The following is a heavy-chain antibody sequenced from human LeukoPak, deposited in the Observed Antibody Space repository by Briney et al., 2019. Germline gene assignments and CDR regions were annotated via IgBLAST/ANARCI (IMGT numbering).Heavy chain of an antibody. Sequence: GGSLRLSCAASGFTFSSYGMHWVRQAPGKGLEWVAVISNDGSNKYYADSVKGRSTISRDNSKNTLYLQMNSLSTEDTAVYYCAKDRRDGYSYLFDYWGQGTLVTVSS. V-gene: IGHV3-30*18. D-gene: IGHD5-24*01. CDR1: GFTFSSYG. J-gene: IGHJ4*02. CDR3: AKDRRDGYSYLFDY. CDR2: ISNDGSNK.